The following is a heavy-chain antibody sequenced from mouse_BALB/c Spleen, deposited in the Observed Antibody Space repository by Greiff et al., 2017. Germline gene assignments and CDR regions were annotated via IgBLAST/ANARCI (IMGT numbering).Heavy chain of an antibody. Sequence: VQLKQSGAELVRPGSSVKISCKASGYAFSSYWMNWVKQRPGQGLEWIGRIAPGSGSTYYNEMFKGKATLTVDTSSSTAYIQLSSLSSEDSAVYCCAREYYYGSSYDFDYWGQGTTLTVSS. J-gene: IGHJ2*01. V-gene: IGHV1-80*01. CDR3: AREYYYGSSYDFDY. CDR1: GYAFSSYW. CDR2: IAPGSGST. D-gene: IGHD1-1*01.